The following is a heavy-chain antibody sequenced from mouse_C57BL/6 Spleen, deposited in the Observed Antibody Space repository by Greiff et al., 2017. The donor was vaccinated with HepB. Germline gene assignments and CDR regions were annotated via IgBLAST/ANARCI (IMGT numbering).Heavy chain of an antibody. CDR3: ARSSVGMDY. J-gene: IGHJ4*01. D-gene: IGHD1-1*02. V-gene: IGHV1-54*01. CDR2: INPGSGGT. Sequence: VQRVESGAELVRPGTSVKVSCKASGYAFTNYLIEWVKQRPGQGLEWIGVINPGSGGTNYNEKFKGKATLTADKSSSTAYMQLSSLTSEDSAVYFCARSSVGMDYWGQGTSVTVSS. CDR1: GYAFTNYL.